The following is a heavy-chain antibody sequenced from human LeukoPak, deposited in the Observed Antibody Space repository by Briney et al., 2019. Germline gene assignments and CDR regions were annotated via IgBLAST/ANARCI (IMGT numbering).Heavy chain of an antibody. Sequence: PGGSLRLSCAASGFTFRSYSMRWVRQAPGKGLEWVSYISSTSSTIYYADSVKGRFTISRDNAKNSLYLQMNSLRDEDTAVYYCARAAPYYYDSSGYSAFDSWGQGTMVTVSA. CDR2: ISSTSSTI. J-gene: IGHJ3*02. CDR3: ARAAPYYYDSSGYSAFDS. CDR1: GFTFRSYS. V-gene: IGHV3-48*02. D-gene: IGHD3-22*01.